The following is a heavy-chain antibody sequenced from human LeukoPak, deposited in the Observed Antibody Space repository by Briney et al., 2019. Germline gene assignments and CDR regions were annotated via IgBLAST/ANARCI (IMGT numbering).Heavy chain of an antibody. CDR1: GFTFSSYA. Sequence: PGRSLRLSCAASGFTFSSYAMHWVRQAPGKGLEWVAVISYDGSNKYYADSVKGRFTISRDNSKNTLYLQMNSLRAEDTAVYYCARECRGYCSSTSHLFDYWGQGPLVTVSS. CDR3: ARECRGYCSSTSHLFDY. CDR2: ISYDGSNK. D-gene: IGHD2-2*01. V-gene: IGHV3-30-3*01. J-gene: IGHJ4*02.